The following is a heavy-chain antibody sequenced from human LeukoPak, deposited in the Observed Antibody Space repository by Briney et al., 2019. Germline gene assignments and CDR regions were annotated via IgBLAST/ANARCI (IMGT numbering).Heavy chain of an antibody. CDR2: IIPIFGTA. J-gene: IGHJ3*01. D-gene: IGHD1-7*01. Sequence: ASVKVSCKASGGTFSSYAISWVRQAPGQGLEWMGGIIPIFGTANYAQKFQGRVTITTDESTSTAYMELSSLRSEDTAVYYCARDRYNWNYVGRDAFDVWGQGTMVTVSS. CDR1: GGTFSSYA. CDR3: ARDRYNWNYVGRDAFDV. V-gene: IGHV1-69*05.